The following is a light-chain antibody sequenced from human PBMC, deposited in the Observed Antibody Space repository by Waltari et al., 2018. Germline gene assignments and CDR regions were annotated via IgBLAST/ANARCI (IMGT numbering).Light chain of an antibody. Sequence: EIVMTQSPATLSVSPGERATLSCRASQSVGSDLAWYQQKPGQAPRLLIYGASTRATGIPARFSGSGSGTEFTLTISSMQSEDFAVYYCQQYNNWPQTFGGGTKVEIK. CDR2: GAS. CDR3: QQYNNWPQT. V-gene: IGKV3-15*01. CDR1: QSVGSD. J-gene: IGKJ4*01.